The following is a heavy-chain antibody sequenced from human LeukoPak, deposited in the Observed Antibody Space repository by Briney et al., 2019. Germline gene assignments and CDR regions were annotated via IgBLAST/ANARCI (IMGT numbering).Heavy chain of an antibody. J-gene: IGHJ6*02. Sequence: PGGSLRLSRAASGLTFSSSGIHWVRQAPGKGLEGVAVISFEGGNKYFAESVRGRFTVSRDNSNNTVYLQMNNLRAEDTAFYYCAKEYSSRRLKRGGYYYYGLDVSGQGTTVTVSS. D-gene: IGHD3-10*01. CDR3: AKEYSSRRLKRGGYYYYGLDV. CDR1: GLTFSSSG. CDR2: ISFEGGNK. V-gene: IGHV3-30*18.